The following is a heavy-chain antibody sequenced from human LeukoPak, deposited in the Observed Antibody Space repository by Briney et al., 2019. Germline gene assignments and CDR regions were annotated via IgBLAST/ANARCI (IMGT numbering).Heavy chain of an antibody. Sequence: PSETLSLTCDVSGGSITQTNYWTWGRQPPGKGLEWFGEVNLQGGTNYNPSLLRRVAISVDTSANHVSLQMTSVTAADTAVYYCAREGGSYRPLDYSGQGTLVTVSS. V-gene: IGHV4-4*02. CDR3: AREGGSYRPLDY. D-gene: IGHD3-16*02. CDR1: GGSITQTNY. J-gene: IGHJ4*02. CDR2: VNLQGGT.